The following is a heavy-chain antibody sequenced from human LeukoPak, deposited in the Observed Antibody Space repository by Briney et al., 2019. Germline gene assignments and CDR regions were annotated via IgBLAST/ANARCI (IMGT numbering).Heavy chain of an antibody. Sequence: PGGSLRLSCAASGFTFSSYWMHWVRQAPGKGLVWVSCINRDGSITNYADSVKGRFTISRDNAKNTLSLQMNSLRAEDTAVYYCARDRWGSFATVDYWGQGTLVTVSS. CDR1: GFTFSSYW. D-gene: IGHD3-16*01. CDR2: INRDGSIT. V-gene: IGHV3-74*01. J-gene: IGHJ4*02. CDR3: ARDRWGSFATVDY.